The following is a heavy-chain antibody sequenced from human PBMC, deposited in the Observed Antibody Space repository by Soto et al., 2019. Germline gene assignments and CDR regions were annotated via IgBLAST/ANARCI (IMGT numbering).Heavy chain of an antibody. J-gene: IGHJ4*02. CDR1: GFTFDDYA. CDR3: AKGAVVTAIYFDY. V-gene: IGHV3-9*01. D-gene: IGHD2-21*02. CDR2: ISWNSGSI. Sequence: EVQLVESGGGLVQPGRSLRLSCAASGFTFDDYAMHWVRQAPGKGLEWVSGISWNSGSIGYADSVKGRFTISRDNAKNSLYLQMNSLRAEDTALYYCAKGAVVTAIYFDYWGQGTLVTVSS.